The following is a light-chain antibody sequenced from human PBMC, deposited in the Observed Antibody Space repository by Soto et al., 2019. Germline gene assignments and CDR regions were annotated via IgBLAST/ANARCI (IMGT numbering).Light chain of an antibody. CDR1: QSLVHSNGYNY. CDR2: LGS. J-gene: IGKJ1*01. Sequence: DIVMTQSPLSLPVTPGEPASISCRSSQSLVHSNGYNYLDWYLQKPGQSPHLLIYLGSNRASGVPDRFSGSGSGTDFTLKISRVEAEDVGVYYCIQALQTPRTFGQGTKV. CDR3: IQALQTPRT. V-gene: IGKV2-28*01.